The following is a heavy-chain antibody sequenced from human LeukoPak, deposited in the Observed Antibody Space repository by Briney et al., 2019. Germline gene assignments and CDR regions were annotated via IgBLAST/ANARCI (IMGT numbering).Heavy chain of an antibody. CDR2: INTNTGNP. D-gene: IGHD3-22*01. J-gene: IGHJ4*02. V-gene: IGHV7-4-1*02. Sequence: ASVKDSCKASGYTFTSYAMNWVRQAPGQGLEWMGWINTNTGNPTYAQGFTGRFVFSLDTSVSTAYLQISSLKAEDTAVYYCARGPLIPNYYDSSGYPHYWGQGTLVTVSS. CDR3: ARGPLIPNYYDSSGYPHY. CDR1: GYTFTSYA.